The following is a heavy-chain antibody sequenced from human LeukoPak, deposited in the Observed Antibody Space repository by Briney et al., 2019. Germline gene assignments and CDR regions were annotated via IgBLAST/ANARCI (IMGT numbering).Heavy chain of an antibody. V-gene: IGHV4-59*01. J-gene: IGHJ5*02. CDR1: GGSISRYY. CDR2: IFHSGTT. D-gene: IGHD2-2*01. CDR3: TRHLNQLLGWFDP. Sequence: SETLSLTCTVSGGSISRYYWSWIRQPPGKGLEWIGYIFHSGTTNYNPSLKSRVTISIDTSKNQLSLKLSSVTAADTAVYYCTRHLNQLLGWFDPWGQGTLVTVSS.